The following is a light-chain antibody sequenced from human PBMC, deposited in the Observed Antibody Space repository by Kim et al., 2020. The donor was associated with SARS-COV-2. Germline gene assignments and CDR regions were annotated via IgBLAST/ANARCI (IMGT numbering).Light chain of an antibody. V-gene: IGLV3-1*01. Sequence: SYELTQAPSVSVSPGQTASITCSGDKLGDKYACWYQQKPGQSPVLVIYQDSKRPSGIPERFSGSNSGNTATLTISGTQAMDEADYYCQAWDSITYVFGTGTKVTVL. J-gene: IGLJ1*01. CDR2: QDS. CDR3: QAWDSITYV. CDR1: KLGDKY.